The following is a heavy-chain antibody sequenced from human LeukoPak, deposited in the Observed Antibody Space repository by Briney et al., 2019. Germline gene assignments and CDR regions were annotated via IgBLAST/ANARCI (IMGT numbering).Heavy chain of an antibody. CDR2: IYYSGYT. D-gene: IGHD3-10*01. Sequence: ASETLSLTCSVSDDSITMYYWTWIRQPPGKGLEWIGYIYYSGYTNYNPSLKSRVTISVDTSKNQFSLKLSSVIAADTAVYYCARTTMVRGTYYMDVWGKGTTVTISS. CDR1: DDSITMYY. V-gene: IGHV4-59*01. CDR3: ARTTMVRGTYYMDV. J-gene: IGHJ6*03.